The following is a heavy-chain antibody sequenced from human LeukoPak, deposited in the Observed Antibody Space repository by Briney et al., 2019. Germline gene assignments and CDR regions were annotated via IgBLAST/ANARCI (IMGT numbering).Heavy chain of an antibody. D-gene: IGHD3-10*01. Sequence: SETLSLTCAVSGYSISSGYYWGWIRQPPGNGLEWIGSIYHSGSTYYNPSLKSRVTISVDTSKNQFSLKLSSVTAADTAVYYCARLDGRLLWFGELLSHYYFDYWGQGTLVTVSS. CDR3: ARLDGRLLWFGELLSHYYFDY. CDR1: GYSISSGYY. J-gene: IGHJ4*02. V-gene: IGHV4-38-2*01. CDR2: IYHSGST.